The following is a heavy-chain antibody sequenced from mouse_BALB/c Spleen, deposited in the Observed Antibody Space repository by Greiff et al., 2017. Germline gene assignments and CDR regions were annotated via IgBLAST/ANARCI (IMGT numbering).Heavy chain of an antibody. J-gene: IGHJ1*01. D-gene: IGHD1-1*01. CDR2: ISSGGST. CDR1: GFTFSSYA. CDR3: ARGDCYGSSYWYFDV. V-gene: IGHV5-6-5*01. Sequence: EVKVVESGGGLVKPGGSLKLSCAASGFTFSSYAMSWVRQTPEKRLEWVASISSGGSTYYPDSVKGRFTISRDNARNILYMQMSRLRSEDTAKYYCARGDCYGSSYWYFDVWGAGTTVTVSS.